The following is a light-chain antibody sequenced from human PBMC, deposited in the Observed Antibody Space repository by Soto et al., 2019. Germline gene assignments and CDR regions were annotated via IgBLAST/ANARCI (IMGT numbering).Light chain of an antibody. CDR3: QQYGSSPWT. Sequence: EIVLTQSPGTLSLSPGERATLSCRASQSVSSSYLAWYQQKPSQAPRLLIYGESSRATGIPDRFSGSGSGTDFTLTISRLEPEDFAVYYCQQYGSSPWTFGQGTKV. CDR1: QSVSSSY. CDR2: GES. V-gene: IGKV3-20*01. J-gene: IGKJ1*01.